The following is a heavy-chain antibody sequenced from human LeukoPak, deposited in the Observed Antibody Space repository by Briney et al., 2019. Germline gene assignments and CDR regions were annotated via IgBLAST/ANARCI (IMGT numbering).Heavy chain of an antibody. Sequence: PGESLKISRKSSGYSFTSYWIGWVRQIPGKGLEWMRIIYPGDSDTRYSPPFQGQVTNPAGKSHSTAFLQWSSLKASDTAMYYCARSLKHIAADYYFDYWGQGTLVTVSS. D-gene: IGHD6-13*01. J-gene: IGHJ4*02. CDR1: GYSFTSYW. V-gene: IGHV5-51*01. CDR2: IYPGDSDT. CDR3: ARSLKHIAADYYFDY.